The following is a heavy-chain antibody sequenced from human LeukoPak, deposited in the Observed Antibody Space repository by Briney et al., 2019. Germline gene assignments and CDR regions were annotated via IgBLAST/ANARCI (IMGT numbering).Heavy chain of an antibody. CDR3: ATIKRGSIFGYFDF. V-gene: IGHV4-59*11. CDR2: VLDSERT. Sequence: SETLSLTCTASGGSISTHYGSWIRQPPGKGLEWIGYVLDSERTKDNPSLKSRATLSADTSKNQFSLRLTSVTAADSAVYYCATIKRGSIFGYFDFWGQGVLVTVSS. D-gene: IGHD5-18*01. J-gene: IGHJ4*02. CDR1: GGSISTHY.